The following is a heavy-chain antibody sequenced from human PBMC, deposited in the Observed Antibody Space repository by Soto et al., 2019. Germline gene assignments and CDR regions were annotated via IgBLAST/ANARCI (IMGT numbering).Heavy chain of an antibody. CDR2: INPNSGGT. J-gene: IGHJ5*02. V-gene: IGHV1-2*04. D-gene: IGHD3-10*01. Sequence: QVQLVQSGAEVKKPGASVKVSCKASGYTFTGYYMHWVRQAPGQGLEWMGWINPNSGGTNYAQKLQGWVTMTRDTSISTAYMERSRLRSDDTAVYYCAREGFTMVRDNWFDPWGQGTLVTVSS. CDR1: GYTFTGYY. CDR3: AREGFTMVRDNWFDP.